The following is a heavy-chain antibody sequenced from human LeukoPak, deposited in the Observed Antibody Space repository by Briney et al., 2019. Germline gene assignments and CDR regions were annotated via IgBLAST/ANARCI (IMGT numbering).Heavy chain of an antibody. D-gene: IGHD3-10*01. J-gene: IGHJ4*02. CDR2: IKQDGSEK. CDR1: GFTFSSYW. Sequence: GGSLRLSCAASGFTFSSYWMSWVRQAPGKGLEWVANIKQDGSEKYYVDSVKGRFTISRDNAKNSLYLQMNSLRAEDTAVYYCARDSPGYYYDSGNPNYWGQGTLVTVSS. CDR3: ARDSPGYYYDSGNPNY. V-gene: IGHV3-7*01.